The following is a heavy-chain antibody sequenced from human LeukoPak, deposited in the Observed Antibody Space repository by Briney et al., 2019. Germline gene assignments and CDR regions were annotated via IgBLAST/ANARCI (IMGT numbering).Heavy chain of an antibody. D-gene: IGHD2-15*01. J-gene: IGHJ5*02. V-gene: IGHV1-18*01. CDR1: GYTFTSYG. CDR2: ISAYNGNT. CDR3: ARDIVVVVAANSPPNWFDP. Sequence: GASVKVSCKASGYTFTSYGISWVRQAPGQGLEWMGWISAYNGNTNYAQKLQGRVTMTTDTSTSTAYMELRSLRSDDTAVYYCARDIVVVVAANSPPNWFDPWGQGTLVTVSS.